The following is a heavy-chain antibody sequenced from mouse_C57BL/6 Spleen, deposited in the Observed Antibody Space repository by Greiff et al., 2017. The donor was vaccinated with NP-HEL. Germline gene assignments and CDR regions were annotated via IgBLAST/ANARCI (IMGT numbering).Heavy chain of an antibody. Sequence: VQLQQPGAELVRPGSSVKLSCKASGYTFTSYWMDWVKQRPGQGLEWIGNIYPSDSETHYNQKFKDKATLTVDKSSSTAYMQLSSLTSEDSAVYYCAALITTVVATDYWGQGTTLTVSS. V-gene: IGHV1-61*01. D-gene: IGHD1-1*01. CDR1: GYTFTSYW. CDR3: AALITTVVATDY. J-gene: IGHJ2*01. CDR2: IYPSDSET.